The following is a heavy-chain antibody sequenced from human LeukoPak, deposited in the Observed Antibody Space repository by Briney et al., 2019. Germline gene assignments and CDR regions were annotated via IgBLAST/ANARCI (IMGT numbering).Heavy chain of an antibody. D-gene: IGHD5-18*01. CDR3: AKIAVYSYGYYFDY. J-gene: IGHJ4*02. CDR2: ISWNSGHK. Sequence: GGSLRLSCAASGFTFDDYAMHWVRQAPGKGLEWVSGISWNSGHKGYADSVKGRFTISRDNAKNSLYLRMNSLRAEDTALYYCAKIAVYSYGYYFDYWGQGTLVTVSS. V-gene: IGHV3-9*01. CDR1: GFTFDDYA.